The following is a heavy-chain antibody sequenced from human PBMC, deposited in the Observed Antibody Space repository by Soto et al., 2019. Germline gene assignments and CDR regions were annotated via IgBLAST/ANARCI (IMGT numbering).Heavy chain of an antibody. J-gene: IGHJ4*02. CDR3: AKGRYSSGRYFADY. V-gene: IGHV3-23*01. D-gene: IGHD6-19*01. CDR1: GFTFSSYA. CDR2: ISGSGGNT. Sequence: EVQLLESGGGLVQPGGSLRLSCAASGFTFSSYAMSWVRQAPGKGLEWVSGISGSGGNTYYADSVKGRFTISRDNSKNTLYLQMNSLRAEDTAVYYCAKGRYSSGRYFADYWGQGTLVTVSS.